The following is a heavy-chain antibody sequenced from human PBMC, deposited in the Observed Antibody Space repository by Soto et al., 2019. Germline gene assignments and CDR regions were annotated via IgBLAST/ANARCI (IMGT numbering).Heavy chain of an antibody. CDR3: ARDSFCSGGSCYYYGMDA. J-gene: IGHJ6*02. V-gene: IGHV4-34*01. CDR1: GGSFSGYY. CDR2: INHSGST. D-gene: IGHD2-15*01. Sequence: SETLSLTCAVYGGSFSGYYWSWIRQPPGKGLEWIGEINHSGSTNYNPSLKSRVTISVDTSKNQFSLKLSSVTAADTAVYYCARDSFCSGGSCYYYGMDAWGQGTTVTVSS.